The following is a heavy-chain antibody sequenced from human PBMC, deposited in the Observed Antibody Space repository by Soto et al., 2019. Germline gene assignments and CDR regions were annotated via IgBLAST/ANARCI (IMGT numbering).Heavy chain of an antibody. CDR3: ARGPSSDIVVVPAAISFDY. J-gene: IGHJ4*02. CDR1: GYTFTSYD. D-gene: IGHD2-2*02. V-gene: IGHV1-8*01. CDR2: MNPNSGNT. Sequence: GASVKVSCKASGYTFTSYDINWVRQATGQGLEWMGWMNPNSGNTGYAQKFQGRVTMTRNTSISTAYMELSSLRSEDTAVYYCARGPSSDIVVVPAAISFDYWGQGTLVTVSS.